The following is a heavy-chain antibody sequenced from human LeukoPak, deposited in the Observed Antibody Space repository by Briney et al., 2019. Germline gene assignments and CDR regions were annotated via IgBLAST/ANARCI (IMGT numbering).Heavy chain of an antibody. CDR2: IIPIFGSP. CDR1: GGTFSNLA. D-gene: IGHD6-13*01. CDR3: ARLYSGSWSFDY. V-gene: IGHV1-69*06. J-gene: IGHJ4*02. Sequence: ASVKVSCKASGGTFSNLAINWVRQAPGQGLEWMGRIIPIFGSPNYAKKFQGRVTITADKSTSTSYMELSSLRSEDTAVYYCARLYSGSWSFDYWGQGTLVTVSS.